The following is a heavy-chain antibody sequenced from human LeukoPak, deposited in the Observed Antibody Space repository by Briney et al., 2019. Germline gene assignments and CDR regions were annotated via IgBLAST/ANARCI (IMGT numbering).Heavy chain of an antibody. J-gene: IGHJ4*02. V-gene: IGHV4-34*01. D-gene: IGHD6-19*01. CDR2: INHSGST. CDR3: ARAAGSSGWYSDY. Sequence: SETLSLTCAVYGGSFSGYYWSWIRQPPGKGLEWIGEINHSGSTNYSPSLKSRVTISVDTSKNQFSLKLSSVTAADTAAYYCARAAGSSGWYSDYWGQGTLVTVSS. CDR1: GGSFSGYY.